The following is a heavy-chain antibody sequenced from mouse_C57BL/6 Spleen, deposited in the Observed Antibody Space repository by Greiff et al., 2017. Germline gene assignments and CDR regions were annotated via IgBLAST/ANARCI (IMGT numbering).Heavy chain of an antibody. J-gene: IGHJ1*03. V-gene: IGHV1-55*01. CDR3: ARIITTVVADFDV. CDR2: IYPGSGST. Sequence: VQLQQSGAELVKPGASVKMSCKASGYTFTSYWITWVKQRPGQGLEWIGDIYPGSGSTNYNEKFKSKATLTVDTSSSTAYMQLSSLTSEDSAVYYCARIITTVVADFDVWGTGTTGTVSS. CDR1: GYTFTSYW. D-gene: IGHD1-1*01.